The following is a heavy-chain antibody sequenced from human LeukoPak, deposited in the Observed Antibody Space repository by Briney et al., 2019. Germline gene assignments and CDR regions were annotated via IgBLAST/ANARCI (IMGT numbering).Heavy chain of an antibody. D-gene: IGHD3-9*01. Sequence: GGSLRLSCEASGFTFSSYAMSWVRQAPGKGLEWVSSISGSGGSTYNADSVTGRFTISRDNSKNTLYLQMNSLRADDTAVYYCAKSHYDILTGYSYYFDYWGQGTLVAVSS. CDR3: AKSHYDILTGYSYYFDY. CDR2: ISGSGGST. CDR1: GFTFSSYA. V-gene: IGHV3-23*01. J-gene: IGHJ4*02.